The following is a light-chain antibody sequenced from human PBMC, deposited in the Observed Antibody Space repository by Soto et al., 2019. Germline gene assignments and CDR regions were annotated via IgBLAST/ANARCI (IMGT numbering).Light chain of an antibody. CDR2: STT. CDR3: LLFYGDGVV. V-gene: IGLV7-43*01. J-gene: IGLJ2*01. Sequence: QTVVTQEPSLTVSPGGPVTLTCASSTGAVTSGYYPNWFQQKPGQPPRALIYSTTYKHSWTPARFSGSLLGGKAALTLSGVQPEDEADYYCLLFYGDGVVFGGGTKL. CDR1: TGAVTSGYY.